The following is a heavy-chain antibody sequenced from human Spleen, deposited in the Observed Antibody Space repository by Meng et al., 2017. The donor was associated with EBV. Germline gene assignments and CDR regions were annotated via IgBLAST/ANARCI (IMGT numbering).Heavy chain of an antibody. J-gene: IGHJ4*02. D-gene: IGHD3-10*01. CDR2: IYHSGFR. V-gene: IGHV4-4*02. CDR3: ATGMFSYGPFDT. Sequence: QVQLQESAQGLVKPSGTLSLPCTVSGGSITNPNWWTWVRQSPGKGLEWIGEIYHSGFRTYNPSLESRVTISVDKSKNQFSLNVNSVTAADTAVYYCATGMFSYGPFDTWGQGTLVTVSS. CDR1: GGSITNPNW.